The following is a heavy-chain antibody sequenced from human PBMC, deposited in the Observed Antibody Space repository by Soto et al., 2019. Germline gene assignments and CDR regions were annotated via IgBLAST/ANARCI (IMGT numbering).Heavy chain of an antibody. D-gene: IGHD6-13*01. Sequence: GGSLRLSCAASGFTFSSYSMNWVRQAPGKGLEWVSYISSSSSTIYYADSVKGRFTISRDNAKNSLYLQMNSLRAEDTAVYYCARDSRSSWPDFDYWGQGTLVTVSS. J-gene: IGHJ4*02. V-gene: IGHV3-48*01. CDR1: GFTFSSYS. CDR2: ISSSSSTI. CDR3: ARDSRSSWPDFDY.